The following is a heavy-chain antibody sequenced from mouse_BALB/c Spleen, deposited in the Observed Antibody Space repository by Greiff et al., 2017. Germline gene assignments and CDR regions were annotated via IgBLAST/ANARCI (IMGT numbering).Heavy chain of an antibody. CDR3: ARDQDYGSSYVDWYFDV. CDR1: GFSLTGYG. J-gene: IGHJ1*01. CDR2: IWGDGST. Sequence: VQLQESGPGLVAPSQSLSITCTVSGFSLTGYGVNWVRQPPGKGLEWLGMIWGDGSTDYNSALKSRLSISKDNSKSQVFLKMNSLQTDDTARYYCARDQDYGSSYVDWYFDVWGAGTTVTVSS. D-gene: IGHD1-1*01. V-gene: IGHV2-6-7*01.